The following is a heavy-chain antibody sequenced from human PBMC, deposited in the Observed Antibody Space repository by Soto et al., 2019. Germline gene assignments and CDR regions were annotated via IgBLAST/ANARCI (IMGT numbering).Heavy chain of an antibody. Sequence: SETLSLTCTVSGASISGYHWGWIRQPPGKGLEWIGYMSYSGSTNYSPSLKSRVTMSVDTSKNQFSLKLNSVTAADTAMYYCARAFSFDWYPYYFDYWGQGPLVTVSS. CDR1: GASISGYH. CDR2: MSYSGST. V-gene: IGHV4-59*08. D-gene: IGHD3-9*01. CDR3: ARAFSFDWYPYYFDY. J-gene: IGHJ4*02.